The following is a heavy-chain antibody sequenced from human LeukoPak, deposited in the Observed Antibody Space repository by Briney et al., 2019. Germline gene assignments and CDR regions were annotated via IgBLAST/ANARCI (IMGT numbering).Heavy chain of an antibody. CDR3: ATYSGYDLRFDY. Sequence: SETLSLTCSVSGGSISSYYWSWIRQPPGKGLEWIGEINHSGSTNYNPSLKSRVTISVDTSKNQFSLKLSSVTAADTAVYYCATYSGYDLRFDYWGQGTLVTVSS. CDR2: INHSGST. V-gene: IGHV4-34*01. CDR1: GGSISSYY. J-gene: IGHJ4*02. D-gene: IGHD5-12*01.